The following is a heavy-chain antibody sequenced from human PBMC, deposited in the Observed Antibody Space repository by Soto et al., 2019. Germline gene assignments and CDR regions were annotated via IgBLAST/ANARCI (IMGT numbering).Heavy chain of an antibody. CDR3: ARRMVATETFDY. CDR1: CGSMISYY. Sequence: SETLSLTCTVSCGSMISYYWSWIRQPPGRGLEWIGFIYYAGSTKYNPSLNSRVTISVDTSKNQFSLTVTSVTVAYTAVYYCARRMVATETFDYWGQGTLVTVSS. D-gene: IGHD5-12*01. CDR2: IYYAGST. J-gene: IGHJ4*02. V-gene: IGHV4-59*08.